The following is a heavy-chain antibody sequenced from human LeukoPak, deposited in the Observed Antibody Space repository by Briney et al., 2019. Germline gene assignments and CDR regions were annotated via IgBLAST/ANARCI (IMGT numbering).Heavy chain of an antibody. CDR3: ARWRTARTGFDY. CDR2: IYYSGSP. V-gene: IGHV4-39*01. Sequence: PSETLSLTCTVSGGSISSNSYYWGWIRQPPGKGLEWIGSIYYSGSPCYNPSLKSRVTISVDTSKNQFSLKVISVTAADTAVYYCARWRTARTGFDYWGQGTLVTVSS. J-gene: IGHJ4*02. CDR1: GGSISSNSYY. D-gene: IGHD3/OR15-3a*01.